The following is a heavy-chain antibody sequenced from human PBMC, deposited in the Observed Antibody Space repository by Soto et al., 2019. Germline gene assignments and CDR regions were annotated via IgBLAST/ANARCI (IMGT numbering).Heavy chain of an antibody. CDR2: ISGSGGST. V-gene: IGHV3-23*01. Sequence: GGSLRLSCAASGCTFSVYAMSWVRQAPGKGLECVSGISGSGGSTSYADSVKGRFTISRDNSKNTLYLEMTSLRTEDTAVYYCARDGSRGWSNFDYWGQGALVTVSS. D-gene: IGHD6-19*01. CDR1: GCTFSVYA. J-gene: IGHJ4*02. CDR3: ARDGSRGWSNFDY.